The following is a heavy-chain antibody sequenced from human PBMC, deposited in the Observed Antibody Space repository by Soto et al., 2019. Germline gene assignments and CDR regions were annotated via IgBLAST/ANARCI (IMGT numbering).Heavy chain of an antibody. Sequence: GESLKISCKGSGYSFTSYWIGWVRQMPGKGLEWMGIIYPGDSDTRYSPSFQGQVTISADKSISTAYLQWSSLKASDTAMYYCARIDCSGGSCYSGDYYYYGMDVWRQGTTVTAP. CDR2: IYPGDSDT. CDR1: GYSFTSYW. D-gene: IGHD2-15*01. V-gene: IGHV5-51*01. J-gene: IGHJ6*02. CDR3: ARIDCSGGSCYSGDYYYYGMDV.